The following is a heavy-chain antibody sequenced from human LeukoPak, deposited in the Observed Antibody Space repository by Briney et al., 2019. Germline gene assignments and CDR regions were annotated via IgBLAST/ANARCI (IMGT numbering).Heavy chain of an antibody. D-gene: IGHD6-13*01. CDR3: ARVRGSSWNPPFDY. CDR1: GFTFDDCG. J-gene: IGHJ4*02. V-gene: IGHV3-20*04. Sequence: GGSLRLTCPASGFTFDDCGMTWVRQAPGKGLKWVSGINWNGDNTGYADSVKGRFTISRDNAKNSLYLQMNSLRAEDTALYYCARVRGSSWNPPFDYWGQGTLVTVSS. CDR2: INWNGDNT.